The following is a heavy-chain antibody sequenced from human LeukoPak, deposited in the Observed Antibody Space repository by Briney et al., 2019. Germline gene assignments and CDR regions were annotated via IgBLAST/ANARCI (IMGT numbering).Heavy chain of an antibody. V-gene: IGHV3-7*01. CDR2: IKQDGSEK. D-gene: IGHD6-13*01. CDR3: ASFIARYAFDI. Sequence: NPGGSLRLSCAASGFTFSSYWMSWVRQAPGKGLEWVANIKQDGSEKYYVDSVKGRFTISRDNAKNPLYLQMNSLRAEDTAVYYCASFIARYAFDIWGQGTMVTVPS. J-gene: IGHJ3*02. CDR1: GFTFSSYW.